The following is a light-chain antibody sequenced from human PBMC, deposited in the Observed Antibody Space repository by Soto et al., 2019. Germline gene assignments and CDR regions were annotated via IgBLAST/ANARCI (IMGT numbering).Light chain of an antibody. CDR1: QSVSSSY. V-gene: IGKV3-20*01. CDR2: GAS. J-gene: IGKJ5*01. CDR3: QQHGSSHPIT. Sequence: EIVLTQSPGTLSLSPGERATLSCRASQSVSSSYLAWYQQKPGQAPRLLIYGASSRATGIPDRFSGSGSGTDFTLTISRLEPEDFAVYYCQQHGSSHPITFGQGTQLEIK.